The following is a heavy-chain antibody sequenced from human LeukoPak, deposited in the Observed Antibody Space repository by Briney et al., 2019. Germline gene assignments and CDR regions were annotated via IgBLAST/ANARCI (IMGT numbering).Heavy chain of an antibody. CDR1: GYTFTSYG. D-gene: IGHD3-10*01. Sequence: GASVKVSCKASGYTFTSYGISWVRQAPGQGLEWMGWISAYNGNTNYAQKFQGRVTMTRDTSTSTVYMDLTSLRSEDTAVYYCARVRSGSGNDYYYYMDVWGKGTTVTVSS. V-gene: IGHV1-18*01. CDR3: ARVRSGSGNDYYYYMDV. J-gene: IGHJ6*03. CDR2: ISAYNGNT.